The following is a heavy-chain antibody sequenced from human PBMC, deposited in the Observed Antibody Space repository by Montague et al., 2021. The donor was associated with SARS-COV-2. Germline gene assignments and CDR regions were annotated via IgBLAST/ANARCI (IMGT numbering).Heavy chain of an antibody. J-gene: IGHJ3*01. CDR2: TYYTGNT. Sequence: SETLSLTCTVSGGSITNNIDYWAWIRQPPGKGLEWIGSTYYTGNTYYNPSLKSQVTISVVTSKNHFTLKLSSVTAAETAVYYCARLKRYFDSSGSPSAFDFGGQGTKVTVSS. CDR1: GGSITNNIDY. V-gene: IGHV4-39*02. CDR3: ARLKRYFDSSGSPSAFDF. D-gene: IGHD3-22*01.